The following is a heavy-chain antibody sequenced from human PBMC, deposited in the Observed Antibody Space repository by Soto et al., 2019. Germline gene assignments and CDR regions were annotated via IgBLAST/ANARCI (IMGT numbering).Heavy chain of an antibody. V-gene: IGHV1-69*10. Sequence: ASVKVSCKASGVTFSSYAISWVRQAPGQGLEWMGGIIPILGIANYAQKFQGRVTITADKSTSTAYMELSSLRSEDTAVYYCARAEDDILTGYYDYWGQGTLVTVSS. CDR1: GVTFSSYA. CDR2: IIPILGIA. CDR3: ARAEDDILTGYYDY. D-gene: IGHD3-9*01. J-gene: IGHJ4*02.